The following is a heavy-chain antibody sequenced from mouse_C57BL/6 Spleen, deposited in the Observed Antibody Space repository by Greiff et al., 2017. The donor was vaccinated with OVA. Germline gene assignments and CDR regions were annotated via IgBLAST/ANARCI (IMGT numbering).Heavy chain of an antibody. D-gene: IGHD2-5*01. V-gene: IGHV1-42*01. Sequence: VQLQQSGPELVKPGASVKISCKASGYSFTGYYMNWVKQSPEKSLEWIGMIHPNSGSTNYNEKFKSKATLTVDKSSSTAYMQLSSLTSEDSAVYYCAREAYYSNSPLGYWGQGTTLTVSS. CDR2: IHPNSGST. J-gene: IGHJ2*01. CDR3: AREAYYSNSPLGY. CDR1: GYSFTGYY.